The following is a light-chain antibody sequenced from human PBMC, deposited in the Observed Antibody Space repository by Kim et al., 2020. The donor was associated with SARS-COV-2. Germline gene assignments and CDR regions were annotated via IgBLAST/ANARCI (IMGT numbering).Light chain of an antibody. J-gene: IGLJ3*02. CDR1: NIGSEA. Sequence: SYELTQPPSVSVAPGDTARITCGGNNIGSEAVHWYQQKPGQAPVLLISFDSDSPGIPERFSGSNSANTATLTIKKVEPGDEADYYCQVWSSGIDQWVFGG. V-gene: IGLV3-21*04. CDR2: FDS. CDR3: QVWSSGIDQWV.